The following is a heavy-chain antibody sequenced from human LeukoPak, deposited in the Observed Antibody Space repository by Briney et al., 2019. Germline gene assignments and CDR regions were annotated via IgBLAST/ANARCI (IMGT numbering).Heavy chain of an antibody. D-gene: IGHD1-20*01. CDR3: ARGRNNFRY. J-gene: IGHJ4*02. V-gene: IGHV3-21*01. Sequence: GGSLRLSCAASGFTFSSYSMNWVRQAPGKGLEWVSSISSSSNYIYYADSVKGRFTISRDNAKNSMDLQMNSLRAEDTAVYYCARGRNNFRYWGQGTLVTVSS. CDR1: GFTFSSYS. CDR2: ISSSSNYI.